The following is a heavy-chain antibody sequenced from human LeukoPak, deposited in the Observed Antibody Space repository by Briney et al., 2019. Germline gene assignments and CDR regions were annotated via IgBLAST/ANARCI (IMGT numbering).Heavy chain of an antibody. Sequence: AASVKVSCKASGGTFSSYAISWVRQAPGQGLEWMGRIIPIFGIANYAQKFQGRVTITADKSTSTAYMELSSLRSEDTAVYYYARDRNSYGARYYYYGMDVWGQGTTVTVSS. CDR2: IIPIFGIA. CDR1: GGTFSSYA. V-gene: IGHV1-69*04. J-gene: IGHJ6*02. D-gene: IGHD5-18*01. CDR3: ARDRNSYGARYYYYGMDV.